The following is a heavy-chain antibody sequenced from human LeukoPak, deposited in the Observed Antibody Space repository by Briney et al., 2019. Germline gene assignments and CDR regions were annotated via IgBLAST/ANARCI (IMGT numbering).Heavy chain of an antibody. CDR3: ARGGGIAALEGYFDY. V-gene: IGHV1-69*05. CDR1: GGTFSSYA. CDR2: IIPIFGTA. Sequence: SVKVSCKASGGTFSSYAISWVRQAPGQGLEWMGGIIPIFGTANYAQKFQGRVTTTTDESTSTAYMELSSLRSEDTAVYYCARGGGIAALEGYFDYWGQGTLVTVSS. J-gene: IGHJ4*02. D-gene: IGHD6-13*01.